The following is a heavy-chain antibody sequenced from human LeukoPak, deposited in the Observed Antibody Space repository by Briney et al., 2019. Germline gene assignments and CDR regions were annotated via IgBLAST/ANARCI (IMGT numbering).Heavy chain of an antibody. J-gene: IGHJ4*02. D-gene: IGHD3-3*01. CDR2: IKQDGSEK. Sequence: GGSLRLSCAASGFTFSSYAMSWVRQAPGKGLEWVASIKQDGSEKYYVDSMKGRLTISRDNAKNSLYLQLNTLRAEDTAVYYCARDPRPLGLRFLEWTMGGYFDYWGQGTLVTVSS. CDR1: GFTFSSYA. CDR3: ARDPRPLGLRFLEWTMGGYFDY. V-gene: IGHV3-7*01.